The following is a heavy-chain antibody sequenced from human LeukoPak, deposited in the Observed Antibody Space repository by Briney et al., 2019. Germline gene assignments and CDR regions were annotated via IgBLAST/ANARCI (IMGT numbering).Heavy chain of an antibody. CDR2: IIPIFGTA. J-gene: IGHJ4*02. CDR3: ARGATILVPHFDY. D-gene: IGHD2-8*01. Sequence: SVKVSCKASGGTFSSYAISWVRQAPGQGLEWMGGIIPIFGTANYAQKFQGRVTITADESTSTAYMELSSLRSEDTAVYYCARGATILVPHFDYWGQGTLSPSPQ. CDR1: GGTFSSYA. V-gene: IGHV1-69*13.